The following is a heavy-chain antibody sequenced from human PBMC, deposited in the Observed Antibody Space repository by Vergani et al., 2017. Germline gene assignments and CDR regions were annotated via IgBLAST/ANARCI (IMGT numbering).Heavy chain of an antibody. D-gene: IGHD3-22*01. CDR1: GGTFSSYA. CDR2: IITIFGTA. V-gene: IGHV1-69*01. Sequence: QVQLVQSGAEVKKPGSSVKVSCKASGGTFSSYAISWVRQAPGQGLEWMGGIITIFGTANYAQKFQGRVTITADESTSTAYMDLSSLRSEDTAVYYCASGSSYYDSRGYYSFDYWGQGTLVTVSS. CDR3: ASGSSYYDSRGYYSFDY. J-gene: IGHJ4*02.